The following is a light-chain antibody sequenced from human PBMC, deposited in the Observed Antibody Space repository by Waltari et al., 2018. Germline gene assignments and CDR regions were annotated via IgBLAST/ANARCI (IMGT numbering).Light chain of an antibody. J-gene: IGKJ4*01. CDR3: QQYYSFPVT. V-gene: IGKV4-1*01. CDR1: QNVLYSSNNKNY. Sequence: DIVMTQSPDSLAVSLGERATINCKSSQNVLYSSNNKNYLAWYQQKPGQPPKLLIYWASTRESGVPYRFSGSGSGTDFTLTISRLQAEDVAVYYCQQYYSFPVTFGGGTKVEIK. CDR2: WAS.